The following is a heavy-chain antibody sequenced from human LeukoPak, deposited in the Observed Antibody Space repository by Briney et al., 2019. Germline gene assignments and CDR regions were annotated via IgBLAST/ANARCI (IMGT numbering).Heavy chain of an antibody. CDR1: GYTSTGYY. Sequence: GASVKVSCKASGYTSTGYYMHWVRQAPGQGLEWMGWINPDSGGTNYAQKFQGRVTMTRDTSISIGYMELSRLRSDDTAVYYCARASSQGFWYLDLWGRGTLVSVSS. CDR2: INPDSGGT. CDR3: ARASSQGFWYLDL. D-gene: IGHD6-13*01. V-gene: IGHV1-2*02. J-gene: IGHJ2*01.